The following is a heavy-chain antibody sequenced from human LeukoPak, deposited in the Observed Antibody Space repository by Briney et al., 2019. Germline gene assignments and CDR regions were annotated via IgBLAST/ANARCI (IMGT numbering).Heavy chain of an antibody. Sequence: KFQGRVTITRDTSASTAYMELSSLRSEDTAVNYCARSSGWYAHDDAFDIWGQGTMVTVSS. D-gene: IGHD6-19*01. CDR3: ARSSGWYAHDDAFDI. J-gene: IGHJ3*02. V-gene: IGHV1-3*01.